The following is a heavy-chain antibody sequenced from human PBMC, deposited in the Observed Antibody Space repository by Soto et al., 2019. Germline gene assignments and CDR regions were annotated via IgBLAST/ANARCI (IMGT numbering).Heavy chain of an antibody. J-gene: IGHJ6*03. Sequence: SVKVSCKASGCTFSSYAISWVRQAPGQGLEWMGGIIPIFGTANYAQKFQGRVTITADESTSTAYMELSSLRSEDTDVYYCAKRLTGDPNYYYYYMDVWGKGTTVTVSS. CDR3: AKRLTGDPNYYYYYMDV. CDR2: IIPIFGTA. D-gene: IGHD7-27*01. CDR1: GCTFSSYA. V-gene: IGHV1-69*13.